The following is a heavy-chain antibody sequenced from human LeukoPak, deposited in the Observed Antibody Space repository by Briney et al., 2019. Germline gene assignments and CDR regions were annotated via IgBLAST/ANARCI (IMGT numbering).Heavy chain of an antibody. V-gene: IGHV4-39*01. CDR2: IYYSGST. D-gene: IGHD3-22*01. CDR3: ARASNYFDVLY. CDR1: GGSVNSTNYY. J-gene: IGHJ4*02. Sequence: PSETLSLTCTVSGGSVNSTNYYWGWIRHPPGKGLEWIGSIYYSGSTYYNPSLRSRVTISVDTSKNQFSLKLTSVTAADTAVYFCARASNYFDVLYWGQGTLVTVSS.